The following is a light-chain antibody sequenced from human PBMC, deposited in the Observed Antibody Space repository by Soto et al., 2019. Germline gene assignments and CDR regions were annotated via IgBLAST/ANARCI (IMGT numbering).Light chain of an antibody. J-gene: IGKJ1*01. CDR3: LQFNGYQRT. CDR1: QGIRND. Sequence: DIQMTQSPSSLSASVGDRVTISCRASQGIRNDLDWYQQKPGKAPKGLIYSASTLHSGVPSRFRGSGSLEDVTVRTSSLQPEDFATYYCLQFNGYQRTVGQGTKVDIK. CDR2: SAS. V-gene: IGKV1-17*01.